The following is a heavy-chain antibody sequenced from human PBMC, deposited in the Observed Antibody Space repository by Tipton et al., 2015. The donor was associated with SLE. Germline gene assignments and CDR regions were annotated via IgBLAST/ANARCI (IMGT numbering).Heavy chain of an antibody. Sequence: TLSLTCTVSGGSISGYYRSWVRQPPGKGLEWIGYISFSGLTNYNPSVRSRVSTSMDTSKNQFSLQMSSVTAADTALYYCARHKLGFSWSYFDSWGQGTLVTVSS. CDR3: ARHKLGFSWSYFDS. CDR2: ISFSGLT. CDR1: GGSISGYY. J-gene: IGHJ4*02. V-gene: IGHV4-59*08. D-gene: IGHD3-3*01.